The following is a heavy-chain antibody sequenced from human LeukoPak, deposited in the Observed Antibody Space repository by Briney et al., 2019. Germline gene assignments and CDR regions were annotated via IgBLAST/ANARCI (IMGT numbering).Heavy chain of an antibody. CDR2: ISDNGGRT. J-gene: IGHJ4*02. CDR3: AKDLPTKCRGDCPSDF. V-gene: IGHV3-23*01. Sequence: PGGCLRVSCAAPGFTFRSYVMYWVRPAPGEGLEWVSHISDNGGRTFYADSVKGRFTIYRDNSKNTLYLQMNSMRIEDTAVYYCAKDLPTKCRGDCPSDFWGQGKLVTVSS. D-gene: IGHD2-21*02. CDR1: GFTFRSYV.